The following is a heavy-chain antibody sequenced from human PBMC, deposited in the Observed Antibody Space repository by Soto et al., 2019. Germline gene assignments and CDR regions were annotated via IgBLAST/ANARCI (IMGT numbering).Heavy chain of an antibody. V-gene: IGHV4-30-4*01. Sequence: SETLSLTCTVSGGSISSGDYYWSWIRQPPGKGLEWIGYIYYSGSTYYNPSLKSRVTISVDTSKNQFSLKLSSVTAADTAVYYCARVWRSSWYNFDYWGQGTLVTVSS. CDR2: IYYSGST. CDR3: ARVWRSSWYNFDY. D-gene: IGHD6-13*01. CDR1: GGSISSGDYY. J-gene: IGHJ4*02.